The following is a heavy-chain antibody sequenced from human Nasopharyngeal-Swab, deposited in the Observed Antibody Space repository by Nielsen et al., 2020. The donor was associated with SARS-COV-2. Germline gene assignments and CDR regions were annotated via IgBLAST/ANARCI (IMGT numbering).Heavy chain of an antibody. V-gene: IGHV4-31*02. D-gene: IGHD3-22*01. Sequence: PGKGLEWIGYIYQSGSTYYNPSLKSRVTISVDTSKNQFSLKLSSVTAADTAVYYCARDCKDSRGHYFDYWGQGTLVTVSS. J-gene: IGHJ4*02. CDR3: ARDCKDSRGHYFDY. CDR2: IYQSGST.